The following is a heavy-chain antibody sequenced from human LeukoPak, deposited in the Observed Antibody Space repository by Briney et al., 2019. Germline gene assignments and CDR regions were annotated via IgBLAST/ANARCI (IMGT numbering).Heavy chain of an antibody. CDR2: IYPGDSDT. V-gene: IGHV5-51*01. J-gene: IGHJ4*02. Sequence: ASVKVSCKASGGTFSSYAISWVRQMPGKGLEWMGIIYPGDSDTRYSPSFQGQVTISADKSISTAYLQWSSLKASDTAMYYCARIVRGVIDYWGQGTLVTVSS. CDR3: ARIVRGVIDY. D-gene: IGHD3-10*01. CDR1: GGTFSSYA.